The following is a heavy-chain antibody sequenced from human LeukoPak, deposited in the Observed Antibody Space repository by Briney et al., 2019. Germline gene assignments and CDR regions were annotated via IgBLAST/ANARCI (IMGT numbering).Heavy chain of an antibody. J-gene: IGHJ4*02. V-gene: IGHV3-48*02. CDR3: ARAAYASSPDY. CDR2: ISSSSSDI. D-gene: IGHD2-2*01. Sequence: PGGSLRLSCAASGFTFSTYNMNWVRQAPGKGPEWVSYISSSSSDIFYADSVKGRFTISRDNAKNSLCLQMNSLGDEDTAVYYCARAAYASSPDYWGQGTLVTVSS. CDR1: GFTFSTYN.